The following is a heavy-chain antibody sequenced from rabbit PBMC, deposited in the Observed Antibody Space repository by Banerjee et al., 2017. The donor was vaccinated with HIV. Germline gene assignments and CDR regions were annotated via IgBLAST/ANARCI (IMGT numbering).Heavy chain of an antibody. V-gene: IGHV1S40*01. CDR2: IDIISSGST. Sequence: QSLEESGGDLVKPGASLTLTCTASGLDFSSSYWICWVRQAPGKGLEWITCIDIISSGSTYFASWAKGRFTISKTSSTTVTLQMTSLTAADTATYFCARDPAGREDFNLWGPGTLVTVS. CDR1: GLDFSSSYW. D-gene: IGHD4-2*01. J-gene: IGHJ4*01. CDR3: ARDPAGREDFNL.